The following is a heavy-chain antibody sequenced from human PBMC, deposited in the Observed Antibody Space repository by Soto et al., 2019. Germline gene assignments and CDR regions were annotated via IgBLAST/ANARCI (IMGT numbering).Heavy chain of an antibody. D-gene: IGHD3-10*01. J-gene: IGHJ6*02. Sequence: GESLKISCKVSGYSFSSFWITWVRQMPGKGLGGMGRIDPSDSYANFSPSFQGHVTFSADKSINTAYLPWSSLKASDTAMYYCARLDSSIAARHIGYYGSGSYSYGMDVWGQGTTVTVSS. CDR3: ARLDSSIAARHIGYYGSGSYSYGMDV. CDR2: IDPSDSYA. CDR1: GYSFSSFW. V-gene: IGHV5-10-1*01.